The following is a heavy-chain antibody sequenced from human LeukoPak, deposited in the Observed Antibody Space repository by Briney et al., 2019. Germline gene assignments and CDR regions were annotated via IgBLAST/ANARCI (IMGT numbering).Heavy chain of an antibody. V-gene: IGHV5-51*01. D-gene: IGHD3-9*01. CDR3: ARMAGQGDILTGSLGYYFDY. CDR2: IYPGDSDT. Sequence: KIGESLKISCKGSGYSFTSYWIGWVRQMPGKGLEWMGIIYPGDSDTRYSPSFQGRVTISADKSISTAYLQWSSLKASDTAMYYCARMAGQGDILTGSLGYYFDYWGQGTLVTVSS. J-gene: IGHJ4*02. CDR1: GYSFTSYW.